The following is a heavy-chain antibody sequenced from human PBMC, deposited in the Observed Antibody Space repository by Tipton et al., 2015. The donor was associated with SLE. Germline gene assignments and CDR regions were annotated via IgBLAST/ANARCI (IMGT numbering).Heavy chain of an antibody. CDR1: GGSISLYY. J-gene: IGHJ2*01. Sequence: TLSLTCTVSGGSISLYYWSWVRQPAGKGLEWVGRIYNSGTTSYNPSFKSRVTMSADTSKNQFSLKLNSVTAADTAVYYCARGVRIAVVKGWYFDLWGRGTLVTVSS. CDR2: IYNSGTT. CDR3: ARGVRIAVVKGWYFDL. D-gene: IGHD6-19*01. V-gene: IGHV4-4*07.